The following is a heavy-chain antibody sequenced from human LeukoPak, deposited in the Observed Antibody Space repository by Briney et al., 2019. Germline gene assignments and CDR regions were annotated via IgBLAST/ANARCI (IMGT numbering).Heavy chain of an antibody. Sequence: GGSLRLSCAASGFTFSIYAMTWVRQAPGKGLEWVSGINGISGETYYADSVKGRFTISRDNSKNTLYLQMNSLRAEDTAVYYCARGEGDSSGWYWNFDYWGQGTLVTVSS. CDR1: GFTFSIYA. CDR2: INGISGET. J-gene: IGHJ4*02. V-gene: IGHV3-23*01. D-gene: IGHD6-19*01. CDR3: ARGEGDSSGWYWNFDY.